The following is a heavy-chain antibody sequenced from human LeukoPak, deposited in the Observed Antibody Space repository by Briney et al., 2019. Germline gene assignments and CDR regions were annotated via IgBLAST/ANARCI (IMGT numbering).Heavy chain of an antibody. J-gene: IGHJ4*02. Sequence: GGSLRLSCAASGFTVSSNYMSWVRQAPGRGLEWVSVIYSGGSTYYADSVKGRFTISRDNAQNSLYLQMNSLRAEDTAVYYCTRGSYGDYEYWGQGTLVTVSS. D-gene: IGHD4-17*01. CDR1: GFTVSSNY. CDR3: TRGSYGDYEY. CDR2: IYSGGST. V-gene: IGHV3-53*01.